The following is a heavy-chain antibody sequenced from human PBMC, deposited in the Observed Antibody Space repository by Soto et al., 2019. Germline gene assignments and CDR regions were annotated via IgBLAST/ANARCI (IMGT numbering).Heavy chain of an antibody. CDR2: ISYSGTT. Sequence: QVQLQESGPGLVKPSQTLSLTCTVSGGSISSGNYYWSWIRQPPGKGLGWIGFISYSGTTHYSASLRSRVSISVDTSTNQFSLDLSAVTAADTAVYYCATMGTPVTGLYYFDYWGQGTLVTVSS. CDR3: ATMGTPVTGLYYFDY. CDR1: GGSISSGNYY. J-gene: IGHJ4*02. V-gene: IGHV4-30-4*01. D-gene: IGHD4-17*01.